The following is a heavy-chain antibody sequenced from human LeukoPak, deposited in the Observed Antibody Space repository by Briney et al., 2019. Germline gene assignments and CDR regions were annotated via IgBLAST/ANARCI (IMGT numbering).Heavy chain of an antibody. V-gene: IGHV3-7*04. J-gene: IGHJ4*02. CDR3: ARVARGYPDS. Sequence: GGSLRLSCAASGFTFSTYWMSWVRQAPGKGLEWVAQSKQDESENYSVDSVKGRFTISRDNAKNSVYLQMNSLRADDTAVYYCARVARGYPDSWGQGTLSPSPQ. CDR2: SKQDESEN. D-gene: IGHD3-22*01. CDR1: GFTFSTYW.